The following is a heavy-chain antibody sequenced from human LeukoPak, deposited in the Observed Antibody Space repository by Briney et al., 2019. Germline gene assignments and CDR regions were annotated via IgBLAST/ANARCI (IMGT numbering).Heavy chain of an antibody. V-gene: IGHV3-21*01. J-gene: IGHJ6*03. CDR1: GFTFSPYS. Sequence: AGGSLRLSCAASGFTFSPYSMNWVRQAPGKGLEWVSSISGTGSYIYYADSVKGRFTISRDNAKNSLFLQMDSLGPEDTAMYFCARDPYSGNYGAYYYYYMDVWGKGTTVTISS. CDR2: ISGTGSYI. CDR3: ARDPYSGNYGAYYYYYMDV. D-gene: IGHD1-26*01.